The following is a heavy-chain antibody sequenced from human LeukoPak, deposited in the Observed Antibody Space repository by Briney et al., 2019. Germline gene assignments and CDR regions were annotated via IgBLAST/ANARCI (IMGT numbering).Heavy chain of an antibody. CDR1: GFTFTSAW. CDR2: ISSSSSYI. D-gene: IGHD2-21*01. V-gene: IGHV3-21*04. Sequence: GGSLRLSCAASGFTFTSAWMTWVRQAPGKGLEWVSSISSSSSYIYYADSVKGRFTISRDNAKNSLFLQMNSLRAEDTAVYYCANQHMDYFDYWGQGTLVTVSS. CDR3: ANQHMDYFDY. J-gene: IGHJ4*02.